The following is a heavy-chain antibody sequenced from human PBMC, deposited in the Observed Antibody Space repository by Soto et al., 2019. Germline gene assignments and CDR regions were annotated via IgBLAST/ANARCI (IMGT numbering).Heavy chain of an antibody. CDR2: INHSGST. CDR3: ARLYYSDYETDQGTNWFDP. D-gene: IGHD4-17*01. Sequence: SETLSLTCAVYGGSFSGYYWSWIRQPPGKGLEWIGEINHSGSTNYNPSLKSRVTISVDTSKNQFSLKLSSVTAADTAVYFCARLYYSDYETDQGTNWFDPWGQGTLVTVSS. V-gene: IGHV4-34*01. CDR1: GGSFSGYY. J-gene: IGHJ5*02.